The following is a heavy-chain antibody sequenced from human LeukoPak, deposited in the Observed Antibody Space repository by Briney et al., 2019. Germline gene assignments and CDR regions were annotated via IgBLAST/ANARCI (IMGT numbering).Heavy chain of an antibody. CDR2: IYYSGST. Sequence: ASETLSLTCTVSGGSISPYYWTWIRQSPGKGLEWIGYIYYSGSTNYNPSLKSRVTISIDTSKNQFSLKLTSVTAADTAVYYCARVGGPRYTNSIQFDFWGQGTQVTVSS. V-gene: IGHV4-59*01. CDR1: GGSISPYY. J-gene: IGHJ4*02. CDR3: ARVGGPRYTNSIQFDF. D-gene: IGHD3-16*02.